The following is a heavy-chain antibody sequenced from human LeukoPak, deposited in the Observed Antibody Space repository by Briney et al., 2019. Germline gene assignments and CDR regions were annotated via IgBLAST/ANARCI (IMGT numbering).Heavy chain of an antibody. Sequence: SETLSLTCTVSGGSISSSYWSWIRQPPGKGLEWIGFIYYGGNTNYNPSLKSRVTISVDASKNQVSLKLSSVTAADTAVYCARGNDYWGQGTLVTVSS. V-gene: IGHV4-59*08. CDR2: IYYGGNT. CDR1: GGSISSSY. J-gene: IGHJ4*02. CDR3: RGNDY.